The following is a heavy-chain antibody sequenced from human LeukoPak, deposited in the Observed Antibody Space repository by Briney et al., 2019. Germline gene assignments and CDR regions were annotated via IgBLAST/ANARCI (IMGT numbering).Heavy chain of an antibody. D-gene: IGHD3-10*01. J-gene: IGHJ4*02. CDR3: AKAVTMVRGVIYYFDY. Sequence: PGGSLRLSCATSGFTFSSYAMSWVRQAPGKGLEWVSAISGSGGSTYYADSVKGRFTISRDNPKNTLYLQMNSLRAEDTAVYYCAKAVTMVRGVIYYFDYWGQGTLVTVSS. V-gene: IGHV3-23*01. CDR1: GFTFSSYA. CDR2: ISGSGGST.